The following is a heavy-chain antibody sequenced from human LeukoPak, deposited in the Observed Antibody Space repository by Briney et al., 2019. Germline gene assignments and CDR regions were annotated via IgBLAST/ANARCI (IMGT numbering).Heavy chain of an antibody. CDR1: GGSISSYY. V-gene: IGHV4-59*01. CDR2: IYYSGST. J-gene: IGHJ6*03. Sequence: SETLSLTCTVSGGSISSYYWSWIRQPPGKGLEWFGYIYYSGSTNYNPSLKSRVTISLDTSENQFSLKLSSVTAADAAVYYCARAYGPRYYYYMDVWGKGTTVTVSS. D-gene: IGHD3-10*01. CDR3: ARAYGPRYYYYMDV.